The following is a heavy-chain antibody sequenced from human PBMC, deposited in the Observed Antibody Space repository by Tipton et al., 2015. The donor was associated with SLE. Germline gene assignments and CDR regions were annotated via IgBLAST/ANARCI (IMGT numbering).Heavy chain of an antibody. J-gene: IGHJ5*02. Sequence: LRLSCAASGFTFDDYAMHWVRQAPGKGLEWIGYIYYSGSTNYNPSLKSRVTISVDTSKNQFSLKLSSVTAADTAAYYCARGAITPIPFDPWGQGTLVTVSS. CDR3: ARGAITPIPFDP. V-gene: IGHV4-59*01. D-gene: IGHD2-15*01. CDR1: GFTFDDYA. CDR2: IYYSGST.